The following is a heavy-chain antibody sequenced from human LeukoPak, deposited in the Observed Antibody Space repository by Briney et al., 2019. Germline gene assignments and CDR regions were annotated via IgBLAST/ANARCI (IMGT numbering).Heavy chain of an antibody. D-gene: IGHD2-2*02. CDR1: GGTFSSYA. Sequence: ASVKVSCKASGGTFSSYAISWVRQAPGQGLEWMGGIIPIFGTANYAQKFQGRVTITADESTSTAYMELSSLRSEDTAVYYCARGPGYCSNTSCYNYYYYYYMDAWGKGTTVTVSS. CDR2: IIPIFGTA. V-gene: IGHV1-69*13. CDR3: ARGPGYCSNTSCYNYYYYYYMDA. J-gene: IGHJ6*03.